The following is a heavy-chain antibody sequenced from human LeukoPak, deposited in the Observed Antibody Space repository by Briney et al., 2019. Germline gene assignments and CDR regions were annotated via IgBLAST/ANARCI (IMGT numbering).Heavy chain of an antibody. CDR1: GFTFSSYS. D-gene: IGHD6-19*01. J-gene: IGHJ3*02. Sequence: GGSLRLSCAASGFTFSSYSMNWVRQAPGKGLEGVSSISSSSSYIYYADSVKGRFTISRDNAKNSLYLQMNSLRAEDTAVYYCARVMSFGSGWSLDIWGQGTMVTVSS. CDR3: ARVMSFGSGWSLDI. V-gene: IGHV3-21*04. CDR2: ISSSSSYI.